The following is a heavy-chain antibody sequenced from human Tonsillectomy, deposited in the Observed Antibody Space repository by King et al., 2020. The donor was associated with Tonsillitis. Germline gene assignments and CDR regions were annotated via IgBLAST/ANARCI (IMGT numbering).Heavy chain of an antibody. Sequence: VQLVQSGSELKKPGASVKVSCKASGYTFTHYAMNWVRQAPGQGLEWMGWINTNSGNATYAQGFTGRFVFSLDTYVRTAYLQINSLKAEDTAIYYCASEATMVLAAPHAFDFWGQGTIVTVS. J-gene: IGHJ3*01. CDR2: INTNSGNA. D-gene: IGHD2-15*01. CDR1: GYTFTHYA. CDR3: ASEATMVLAAPHAFDF. V-gene: IGHV7-4-1*02.